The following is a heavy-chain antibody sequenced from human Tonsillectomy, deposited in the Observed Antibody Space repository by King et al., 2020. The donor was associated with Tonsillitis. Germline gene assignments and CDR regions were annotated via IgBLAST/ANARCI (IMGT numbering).Heavy chain of an antibody. J-gene: IGHJ4*02. Sequence: VQLVESGGGVVQPGGSLRLSCAASGFTFDDYAMHWVRQAPGKGLEWVSLISGDGASTYYADSVKGRFTISRDNSKNSLYLQMNSLRTEDTAFYYCAPAPYYYDSIDYWGQGTLVTVSS. D-gene: IGHD3-22*01. CDR3: APAPYYYDSIDY. V-gene: IGHV3-43*02. CDR1: GFTFDDYA. CDR2: ISGDGAST.